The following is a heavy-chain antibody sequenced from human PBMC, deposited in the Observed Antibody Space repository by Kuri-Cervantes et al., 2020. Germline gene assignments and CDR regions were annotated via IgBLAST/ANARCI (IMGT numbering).Heavy chain of an antibody. CDR2: ISWNSGSI. Sequence: SLKISCAASGFTFDDYAMHWVRQAPGKGPEWVSGISWNSGSIGYADSVKGRFTISRDNAKNSLYLQMNSLRAEDTALYYCAKDGHSGWAYYFDYWGQGTLVTVSS. D-gene: IGHD6-19*01. CDR1: GFTFDDYA. J-gene: IGHJ4*02. CDR3: AKDGHSGWAYYFDY. V-gene: IGHV3-9*01.